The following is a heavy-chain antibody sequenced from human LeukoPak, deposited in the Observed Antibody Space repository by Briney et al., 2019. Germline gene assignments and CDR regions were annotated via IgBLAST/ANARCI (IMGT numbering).Heavy chain of an antibody. V-gene: IGHV1-18*01. CDR1: GYTFTSYG. CDR2: ISAYNGNT. D-gene: IGHD3-22*01. CDR3: ARAARKVGYYDSSGYYSGLVY. J-gene: IGHJ4*02. Sequence: ASVKVSCKASGYTFTSYGISWVRQAPGQGLEWMGWISAYNGNTNYAQKLQGRVTMTTDTSTSTAYMELRSLRSDDTAVYYCARAARKVGYYDSSGYYSGLVYWGQGTLVTVSS.